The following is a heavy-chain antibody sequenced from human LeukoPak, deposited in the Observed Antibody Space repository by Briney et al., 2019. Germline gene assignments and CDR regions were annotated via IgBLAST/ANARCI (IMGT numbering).Heavy chain of an antibody. D-gene: IGHD6-13*01. V-gene: IGHV3-23*01. CDR3: AKDLSSSAWYYFAS. J-gene: IGHJ4*02. CDR1: GFTFSTYA. Sequence: GGSLRLSCAASGFTFSTYAMSWVRQAPGKGLEWVSGITRSGDKTHYADSVKGRFTISRDNSKSTLYLQMTSLRAEDTAVYYCAKDLSSSAWYYFASWGQGTLVTVSS. CDR2: ITRSGDKT.